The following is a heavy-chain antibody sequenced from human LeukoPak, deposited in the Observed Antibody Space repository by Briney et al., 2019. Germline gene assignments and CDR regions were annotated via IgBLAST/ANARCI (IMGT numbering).Heavy chain of an antibody. D-gene: IGHD6-19*01. Sequence: GGSLRLSCIASGFTFTHYAMTWVRQAPGKGLEWVAVIWYDGSNKYYADSVKGRFTISRDNSKNTLYLQMNSLRAEDTAVYYCARALIAVAALNYWGQGTLVTVSS. CDR2: IWYDGSNK. J-gene: IGHJ4*02. CDR3: ARALIAVAALNY. CDR1: GFTFTHYA. V-gene: IGHV3-33*08.